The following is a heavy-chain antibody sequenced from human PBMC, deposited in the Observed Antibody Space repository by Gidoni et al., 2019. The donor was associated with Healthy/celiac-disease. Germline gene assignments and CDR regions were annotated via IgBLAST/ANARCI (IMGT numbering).Heavy chain of an antibody. D-gene: IGHD2-2*01. CDR3: ASWEVPAANRGRVFDY. V-gene: IGHV3-21*01. CDR2: ISSSSSYI. J-gene: IGHJ4*02. CDR1: GFPFSSYS. Sequence: EVQLVESGGGLVKPGGSLRLSCAASGFPFSSYSMNWVRQAPGKGLEWVSSISSSSSYIYYADSVKGRFTISRDNAKNSLYLQMNSLRAEDTAVYYCASWEVPAANRGRVFDYWGQGTLVTVSS.